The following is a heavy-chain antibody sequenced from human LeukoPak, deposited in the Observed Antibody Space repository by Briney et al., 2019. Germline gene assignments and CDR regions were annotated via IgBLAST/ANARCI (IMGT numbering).Heavy chain of an antibody. CDR2: INHSGST. CDR3: ASGWLTQDGS. CDR1: GGSFSGYF. Sequence: SETLSLTCAVYGGSFSGYFWTWIRQPPGKGLEWIGEINHSGSTNYNPSLKSRVTISADTSKSQFSLRLGSVTAADTAVYYCASGWLTQDGSWGQGTLVTVSS. D-gene: IGHD5-24*01. J-gene: IGHJ5*02. V-gene: IGHV4-34*01.